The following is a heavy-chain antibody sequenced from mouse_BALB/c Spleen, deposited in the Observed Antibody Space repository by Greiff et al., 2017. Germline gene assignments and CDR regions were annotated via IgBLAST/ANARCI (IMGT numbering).Heavy chain of an antibody. CDR3: AREDSSGSFAY. J-gene: IGHJ3*01. CDR2: IYPYNGGT. CDR1: GYTFTDYN. V-gene: IGHV1S29*02. D-gene: IGHD3-2*01. Sequence: EVKLQESGPELVKPGASVKISCKASGYTFTDYNMHWVKQSHGKSLEWIGYIYPYNGGTGYNQKFKSKATLTVYNSSSTAYMELRSLTSEDSAVYYCAREDSSGSFAYWGQGTLVTVSA.